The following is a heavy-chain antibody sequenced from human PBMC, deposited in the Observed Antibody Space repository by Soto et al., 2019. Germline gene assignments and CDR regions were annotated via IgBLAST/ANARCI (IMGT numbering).Heavy chain of an antibody. V-gene: IGHV3-9*01. J-gene: IGHJ4*02. D-gene: IGHD2-2*01. CDR2: ISWDSGNI. CDR3: TKGYTTSCFAHFDY. Sequence: DVQLVESGGGLVQPGRSLRLSCAASSFTFGDYAMHWVRQTPGKGLEWVSCISWDSGNIVYVDSVEGRFTISRDNAKNSLFLQMNSLRPEDTALYYCTKGYTTSCFAHFDYWGQGALVTVSS. CDR1: SFTFGDYA.